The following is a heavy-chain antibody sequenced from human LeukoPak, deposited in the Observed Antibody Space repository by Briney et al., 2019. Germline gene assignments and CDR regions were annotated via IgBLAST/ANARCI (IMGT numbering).Heavy chain of an antibody. J-gene: IGHJ4*02. CDR1: GYTFITCG. CDR2: ITPYNGDT. V-gene: IGHV1-18*01. CDR3: ARVAGVSYNYFDS. Sequence: ASVKVSCKASGYTFITCGITWVRQAPGQGLAWMGWITPYNGDTNYAQNLQDRVTMTTDTSTSTAYMELKSLRSDDTAVYFCARVAGVSYNYFDSWGQGTLVTVSS. D-gene: IGHD1-26*01.